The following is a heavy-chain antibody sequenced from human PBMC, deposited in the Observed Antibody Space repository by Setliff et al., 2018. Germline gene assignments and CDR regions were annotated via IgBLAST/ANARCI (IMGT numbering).Heavy chain of an antibody. Sequence: RASVKVSCKTSGYTFTNYGITWVRQAPGQGLEWMGWINNYSFKTNYPQKFLGRVTMTTDTSTSTAYMELRSLRPDDTAVYYCARINFYVSSGYYYASDNWGQGTLVTVSS. CDR1: GYTFTNYG. D-gene: IGHD3-22*01. V-gene: IGHV1-18*01. J-gene: IGHJ4*02. CDR3: ARINFYVSSGYYYASDN. CDR2: INNYSFKT.